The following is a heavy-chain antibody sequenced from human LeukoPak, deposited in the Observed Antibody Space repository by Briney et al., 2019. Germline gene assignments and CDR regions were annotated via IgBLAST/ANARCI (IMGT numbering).Heavy chain of an antibody. D-gene: IGHD1-26*01. Sequence: GGSLRLSCAASGFTFDDYAMHWVRQAPGKGLEWVSGISWNSGSIGYADSVKGRFTISRDNSKNSLYLQMNSLRAEDTALYYCAKEKVGATNDYYYYYYMDVWGKGTTVTVSS. CDR1: GFTFDDYA. CDR2: ISWNSGSI. J-gene: IGHJ6*03. V-gene: IGHV3-9*01. CDR3: AKEKVGATNDYYYYYYMDV.